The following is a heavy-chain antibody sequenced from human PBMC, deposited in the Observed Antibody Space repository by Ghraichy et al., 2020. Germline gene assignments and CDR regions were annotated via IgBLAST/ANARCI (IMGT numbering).Heavy chain of an antibody. V-gene: IGHV3-30*02. CDR3: ATRNSSGWSFDY. J-gene: IGHJ4*02. CDR1: GFTFSSYG. Sequence: GGSLRLSCAASGFTFSSYGMHWVRQAPGKGLEWVAFIRYDGSNKYYADSVKGRFTISRDNSKNTLYLQMNSLRAEDTAVYYCATRNSSGWSFDYWGQGTLVTVSS. D-gene: IGHD6-19*01. CDR2: IRYDGSNK.